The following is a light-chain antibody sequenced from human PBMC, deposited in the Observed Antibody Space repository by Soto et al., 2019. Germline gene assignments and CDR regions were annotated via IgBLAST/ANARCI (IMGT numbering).Light chain of an antibody. Sequence: QSVLTQPPSASGTPGQRVTISCSGSTSNIGTNTVNWYQQLPGTAPKVLIYTNNQRPSGVPDRFSGSKSGTSASLAISGLQSEDEAEYFCGSWDDSLNGWVFGGGTQLTVL. CDR1: TSNIGTNT. CDR3: GSWDDSLNGWV. V-gene: IGLV1-44*01. CDR2: TNN. J-gene: IGLJ3*02.